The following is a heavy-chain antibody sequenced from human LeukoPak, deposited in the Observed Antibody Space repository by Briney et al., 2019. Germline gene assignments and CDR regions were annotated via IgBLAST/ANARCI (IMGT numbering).Heavy chain of an antibody. Sequence: SETLSLTCTVSGDPISGYYWSWIRQPPGKGLEWIGYIYYSGTTNYNPSLNSRVTISVDTSKNEASLKLSSVTAADTAVYYCARSRYNWNYYFDYWGQGTLVTVSS. V-gene: IGHV4-59*01. CDR2: IYYSGTT. J-gene: IGHJ4*02. CDR3: ARSRYNWNYYFDY. CDR1: GDPISGYY. D-gene: IGHD1-7*01.